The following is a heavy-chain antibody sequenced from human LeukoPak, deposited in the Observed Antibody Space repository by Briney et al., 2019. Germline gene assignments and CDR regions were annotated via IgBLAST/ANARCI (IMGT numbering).Heavy chain of an antibody. Sequence: SVKVSCKASGGTFSSYAISWVRQAPGQGLEWMGRIIPILGIANYAQKFQGRVTITADKSTSTAYMELSSLRSEDTAVYYCARDRYGPVYYYYGMDVWGQGTTDTVSS. V-gene: IGHV1-69*04. J-gene: IGHJ6*02. CDR3: ARDRYGPVYYYYGMDV. CDR1: GGTFSSYA. D-gene: IGHD1-14*01. CDR2: IIPILGIA.